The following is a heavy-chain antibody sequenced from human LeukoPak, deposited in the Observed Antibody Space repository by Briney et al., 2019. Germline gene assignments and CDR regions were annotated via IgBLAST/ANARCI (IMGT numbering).Heavy chain of an antibody. D-gene: IGHD2-15*01. J-gene: IGHJ4*02. CDR3: ARDLGYCSGGSCYSGYSFDY. Sequence: ASVKVSCKASGGTFSSYAISWVRQAPGQGLEWMGGIIPIFGTANYAQKFQGRVTITADESTSTAYMELSSLRSEDTAVYYCARDLGYCSGGSCYSGYSFDYWGQGTLVTVSS. CDR2: IIPIFGTA. V-gene: IGHV1-69*13. CDR1: GGTFSSYA.